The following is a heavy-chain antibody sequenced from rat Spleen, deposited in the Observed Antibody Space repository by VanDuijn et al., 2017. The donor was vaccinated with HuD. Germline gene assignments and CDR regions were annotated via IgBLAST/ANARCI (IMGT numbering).Heavy chain of an antibody. J-gene: IGHJ2*01. CDR2: ITSKSFNYAT. CDR3: TVLTIAAY. D-gene: IGHD1-2*01. CDR1: GFDFSSYG. V-gene: IGHV10-10*01. Sequence: EVQLVESGGGLVQPKGSLKLSCAASGFDFSSYGMSWVRQAPGKGLDLVADITSKSFNYATYYADSVKDRFTISRDDSQGMVYLQMDNLKTEDTALYYCTVLTIAAYWGQGVMVTVSS.